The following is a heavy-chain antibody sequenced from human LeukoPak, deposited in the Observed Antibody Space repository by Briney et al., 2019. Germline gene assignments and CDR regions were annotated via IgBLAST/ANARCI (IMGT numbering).Heavy chain of an antibody. D-gene: IGHD2-15*01. CDR2: ISGSGGST. V-gene: IGHV3-23*01. CDR1: GFTFSSYA. CDR3: ARNPRYCSGGSCSDY. Sequence: GGSLRLSCAASGFTFSSYAMSWVRQAPGKGLEWVSAISGSGGSTYYADSVKGRFTISRDNSKNTLYLQMNSLRAEDTAVYYCARNPRYCSGGSCSDYWGQGTLVTVSS. J-gene: IGHJ4*02.